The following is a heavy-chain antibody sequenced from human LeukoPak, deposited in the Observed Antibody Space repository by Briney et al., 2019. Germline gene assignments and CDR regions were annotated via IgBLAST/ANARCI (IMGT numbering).Heavy chain of an antibody. J-gene: IGHJ4*02. V-gene: IGHV3-23*01. Sequence: PGGSLRLSCAASGFTFSSYAMSWVRQAPGKGLEWVSAISGSGGSTYYADSVKGRFTISRDNSKNTLYLQMNSLRAEDTAVYYCANVFSPTVYYYDSSGYEYYSDYWGQGTLVTVSS. CDR3: ANVFSPTVYYYDSSGYEYYSDY. D-gene: IGHD3-22*01. CDR2: ISGSGGST. CDR1: GFTFSSYA.